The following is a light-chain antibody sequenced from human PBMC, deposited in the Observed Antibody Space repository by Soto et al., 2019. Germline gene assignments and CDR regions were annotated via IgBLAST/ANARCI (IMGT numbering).Light chain of an antibody. CDR2: GAT. CDR1: QSVGSSY. V-gene: IGKV3D-20*02. Sequence: EIVLTQSAGTLSWTQGESTTLSCRASQSVGSSYLAWYQHKPGQAPRLLIYGATSRATGFPARFSGSGSGTDFTLTISSLVPEDCAIYYCQQRQYWPPITFGQGTRLDI. CDR3: QQRQYWPPIT. J-gene: IGKJ5*01.